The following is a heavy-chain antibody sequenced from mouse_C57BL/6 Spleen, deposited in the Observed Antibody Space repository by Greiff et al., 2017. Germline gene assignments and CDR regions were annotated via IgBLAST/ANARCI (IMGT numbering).Heavy chain of an antibody. CDR2: IYPGDGDT. CDR1: GYAFSSYW. CDR3: ARDYSNSFAY. D-gene: IGHD2-5*01. J-gene: IGHJ3*01. Sequence: QVQLQQSGAELVKPGASVKISCKASGYAFSSYWMNWVKPRPGKGLEWIGQIYPGDGDTNYNGKFKGKATLTADKSSSTAYMQLSSLTSEDSAVYFCARDYSNSFAYWGQGTLVTVSA. V-gene: IGHV1-80*01.